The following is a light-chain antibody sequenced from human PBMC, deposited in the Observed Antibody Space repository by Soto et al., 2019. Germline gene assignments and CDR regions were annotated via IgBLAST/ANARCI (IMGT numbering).Light chain of an antibody. CDR3: QQYYNSVLT. J-gene: IGKJ4*01. V-gene: IGKV3D-15*01. CDR1: QSVRTK. Sequence: ETVMTQSPATLSVSPGERATLSCRASQSVRTKVAWYQQTPGQAPRLLIYGASNRATGIPARFSGSGSGTDFTLTISSLQPEDSASYYCQQYYNSVLTFGGGTKVDIK. CDR2: GAS.